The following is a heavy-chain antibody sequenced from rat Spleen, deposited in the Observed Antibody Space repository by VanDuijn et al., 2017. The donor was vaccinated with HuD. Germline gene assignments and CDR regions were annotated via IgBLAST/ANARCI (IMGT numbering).Heavy chain of an antibody. D-gene: IGHD1-1*01. J-gene: IGHJ2*01. V-gene: IGHV5-22*01. Sequence: EVQLVESGGGLVQPGRSMKLSCAASGFTFSDYYMAWVRQAPKKGLEWVASISYEGGSTYYGDSVKGRFTIFRDNAESMLYLQMNSLRSEDTAIYYGARHGVGTWYFDNWGQGVMVTVSS. CDR2: ISYEGGST. CDR3: ARHGVGTWYFDN. CDR1: GFTFSDYY.